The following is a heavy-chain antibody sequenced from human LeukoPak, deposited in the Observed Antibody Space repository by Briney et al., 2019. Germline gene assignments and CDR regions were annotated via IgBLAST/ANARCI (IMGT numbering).Heavy chain of an antibody. Sequence: ASVKVSCKASGYTFSGYYIHRVRQGPGQGLEWMGWINPNSGVTDYAQKFQGRVTMTTDTSTSTVYMELRSLRSDDTAVYYCASAREPVECDYWGQGTLVTVSS. V-gene: IGHV1-2*02. J-gene: IGHJ4*02. D-gene: IGHD1-14*01. CDR3: ASAREPVECDY. CDR1: GYTFSGYY. CDR2: INPNSGVT.